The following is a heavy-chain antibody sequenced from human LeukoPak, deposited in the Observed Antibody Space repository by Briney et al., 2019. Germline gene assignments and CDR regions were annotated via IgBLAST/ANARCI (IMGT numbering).Heavy chain of an antibody. Sequence: PGGSLRLSCAASGFTFSSYAMHWVRQAPGKGLEWVAVISYDGSNKYYADSVKGRFTISRDNSKNTVYLQMNSLRAEDTARYYCAKDRGELLWFGELNYWGQGTLVTVSS. CDR2: ISYDGSNK. V-gene: IGHV3-30*04. CDR1: GFTFSSYA. D-gene: IGHD3-10*01. J-gene: IGHJ4*02. CDR3: AKDRGELLWFGELNY.